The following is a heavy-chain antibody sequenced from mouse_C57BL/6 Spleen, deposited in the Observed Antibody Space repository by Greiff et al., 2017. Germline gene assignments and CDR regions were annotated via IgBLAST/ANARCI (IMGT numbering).Heavy chain of an antibody. D-gene: IGHD2-4*01. J-gene: IGHJ3*01. Sequence: QVQLKQPGAELVKPGASVKLSCKASGYTFTSYWMHWVKQRPGRGLEWIGRIDPNSGGTKYNEKFKSKATLTVDKPSSTAYMQLSSLTSEDSAVYYCAIYYDYDGWFAYWGQGTLVTVSA. CDR1: GYTFTSYW. CDR3: AIYYDYDGWFAY. CDR2: IDPNSGGT. V-gene: IGHV1-72*01.